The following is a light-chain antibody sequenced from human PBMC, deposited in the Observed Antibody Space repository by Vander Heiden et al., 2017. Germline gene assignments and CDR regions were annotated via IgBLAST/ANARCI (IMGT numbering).Light chain of an antibody. Sequence: DFVMSQSPDSLAVSLGERATINCKSSQSVLYSSNKKNYLAWYQQKTGQPTKWLIYWASTRAAGVPDRFGGSGSGTVFNLTISSLKAEDVAVYYCQKYYNTPATFGGGSRVEI. CDR1: QSVLYSSNKKNY. CDR2: WAS. V-gene: IGKV4-1*01. CDR3: QKYYNTPAT. J-gene: IGKJ4*01.